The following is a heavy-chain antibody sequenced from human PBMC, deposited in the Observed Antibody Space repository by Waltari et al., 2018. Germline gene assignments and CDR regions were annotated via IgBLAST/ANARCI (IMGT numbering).Heavy chain of an antibody. V-gene: IGHV1-2*02. Sequence: QEQLVQSGAEVRKPGASVKVSCKATGYSFTGYYIHWVRQAPGQGLEWLGWINPSSAGTDYGQKFQGRVTMTRDTSSHTVYMELSRLTSDDSAVYYCARGGVSYYDFWTGYYPYMDVWGKGTTVTISS. J-gene: IGHJ6*03. CDR3: ARGGVSYYDFWTGYYPYMDV. CDR2: INPSSAGT. CDR1: GYSFTGYY. D-gene: IGHD3-3*01.